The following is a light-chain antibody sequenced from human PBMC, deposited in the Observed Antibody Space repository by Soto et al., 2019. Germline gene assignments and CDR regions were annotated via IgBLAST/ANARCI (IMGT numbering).Light chain of an antibody. J-gene: IGKJ3*01. Sequence: EIVLTQSPGTLSFSPGERATLTCRASQSVSSSYLAWFQQKPGQAPRLLIYGASSRATGIPDRFSGSGSGTDFTLTISRLEPEDFAVYYCQQYGNAPFTFGPGTKVD. CDR1: QSVSSSY. V-gene: IGKV3-20*01. CDR2: GAS. CDR3: QQYGNAPFT.